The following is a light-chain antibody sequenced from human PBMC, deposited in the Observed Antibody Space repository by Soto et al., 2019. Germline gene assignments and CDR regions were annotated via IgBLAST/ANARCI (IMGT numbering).Light chain of an antibody. V-gene: IGLV2-14*01. CDR1: IDDIGTYDY. CDR2: EAT. CDR3: NSYTNSSAVV. Sequence: SALTQPASVSGYPGRSITLSCAGTIDDIGTYDYVSWYQQHPGNAPNLLVYEATNRPSGVSDRFSGSKYGNTASLTISGLHAEDEADYYCNSYTNSSAVVFGGGTKVTVL. J-gene: IGLJ2*01.